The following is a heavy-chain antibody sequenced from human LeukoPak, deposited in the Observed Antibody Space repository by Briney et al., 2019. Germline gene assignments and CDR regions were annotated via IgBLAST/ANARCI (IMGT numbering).Heavy chain of an antibody. V-gene: IGHV3-23*01. CDR3: AKGPALTVWFGEFDIDY. CDR2: ISGSGGST. D-gene: IGHD3-10*01. J-gene: IGHJ4*02. Sequence: GGSLRLSCAASGFTFSSYAMSWVRQAPWKGLEWVSAISGSGGSTYYADSVKGRFTISRDNSKSTLYLQMNSLRAEDTAVYYCAKGPALTVWFGEFDIDYWGQGTLVTVSS. CDR1: GFTFSSYA.